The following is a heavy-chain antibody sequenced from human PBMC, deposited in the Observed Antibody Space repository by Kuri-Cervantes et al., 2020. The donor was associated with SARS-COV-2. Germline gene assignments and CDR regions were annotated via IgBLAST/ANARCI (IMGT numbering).Heavy chain of an antibody. D-gene: IGHD6-13*01. Sequence: ASVKVSCKASGYTFTGYYMHWVRQAPGQGLEWMGWINPNGGGTNYAQKFQGRVTMTRNTSVSTAYMELRSLRSDDTAVYYCARLSIAAAVFDYWGQGTLVTVSS. CDR1: GYTFTGYY. V-gene: IGHV1-2*02. CDR2: INPNGGGT. CDR3: ARLSIAAAVFDY. J-gene: IGHJ4*02.